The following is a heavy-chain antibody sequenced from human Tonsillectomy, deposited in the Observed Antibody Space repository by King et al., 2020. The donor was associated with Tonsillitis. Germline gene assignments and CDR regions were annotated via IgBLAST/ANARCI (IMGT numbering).Heavy chain of an antibody. D-gene: IGHD6-19*01. CDR3: ARDHSAGWTPY. CDR2: IKQDGSEE. J-gene: IGHJ4*02. V-gene: IGHV3-7*03. Sequence: VQLVESGGGLVQPGGSLRLSCAASGFTFSSYWMSWVRQAPGKGLEWVANIKQDGSEEYYVDSVKGRFTISRDNAKNSLYLQMNSLRAEDTAVYYCARDHSAGWTPYWGQGTLVSVSS. CDR1: GFTFSSYW.